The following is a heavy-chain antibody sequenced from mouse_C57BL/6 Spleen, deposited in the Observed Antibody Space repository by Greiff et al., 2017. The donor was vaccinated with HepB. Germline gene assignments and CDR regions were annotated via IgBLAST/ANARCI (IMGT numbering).Heavy chain of an antibody. Sequence: EVQLVESGGGLVQPGGSLKLSCAASGFTFSDYYMYWVRQTPEKRLEWVAYISNGGGSTYYPDTVKGRFTISRDNAKNNLYLQMSRLKSEDTAMYYWARRGGRVWALDYWGQGTSVTVSS. CDR3: ARRGGRVWALDY. D-gene: IGHD3-3*01. V-gene: IGHV5-12*01. CDR1: GFTFSDYY. CDR2: ISNGGGST. J-gene: IGHJ4*01.